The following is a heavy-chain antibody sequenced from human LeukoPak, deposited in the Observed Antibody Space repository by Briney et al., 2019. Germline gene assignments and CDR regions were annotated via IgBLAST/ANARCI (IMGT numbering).Heavy chain of an antibody. CDR2: IYSGGST. D-gene: IGHD6-6*01. Sequence: GGSLRLSCAASGFTVSSNYMSWVRQAPGKGLEWVSVIYSGGSTYYADSVKGRFTISRDNSENTLYLQMNSLRAEDTAVYYCAREGSSSFRYYYYGMDVWGQGTTVTVSS. V-gene: IGHV3-53*01. J-gene: IGHJ6*02. CDR1: GFTVSSNY. CDR3: AREGSSSFRYYYYGMDV.